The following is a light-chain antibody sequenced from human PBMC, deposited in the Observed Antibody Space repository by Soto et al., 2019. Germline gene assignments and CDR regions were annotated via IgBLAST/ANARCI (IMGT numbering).Light chain of an antibody. V-gene: IGKV3-20*01. CDR3: QQYRSSPIT. J-gene: IGKJ5*01. CDR1: QSVGGN. CDR2: GAS. Sequence: EIVLTHSPGTLSLCPGDIATLSCRASQSVGGNVAWYQQKPGQAPRLLIYGASSRATGIPDRFSGSGSGTDFTLTISRLEPEDFAVYYRQQYRSSPITFGQGTRLEIK.